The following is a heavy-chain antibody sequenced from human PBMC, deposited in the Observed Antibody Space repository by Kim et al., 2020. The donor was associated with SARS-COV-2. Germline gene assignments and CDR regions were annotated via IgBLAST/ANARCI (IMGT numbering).Heavy chain of an antibody. D-gene: IGHD3-9*01. CDR3: ARDNTDWSFDY. CDR1: GYTFTSHK. V-gene: IGHV1-46*01. J-gene: IGHJ4*02. CDR2: ITPIDAFT. Sequence: VKVSCKASGYTFTSHKIHWVRQAPGQGLEWMGIITPIDAFTSYAQKFQGRVTMTSDTSTSTVDMELSSLRSEDTAVYYCARDNTDWSFDYWGQGALVTVSS.